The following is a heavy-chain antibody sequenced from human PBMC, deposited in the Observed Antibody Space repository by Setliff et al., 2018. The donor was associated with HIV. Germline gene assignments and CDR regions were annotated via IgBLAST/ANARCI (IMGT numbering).Heavy chain of an antibody. CDR1: GFTFSSYA. CDR3: AKDDRSSSWYYFDY. CDR2: SYSGGSST. Sequence: GESLKISCAASGFTFSSYAMSWVRRAPGKGLEWVSVSYSGGSSTYYADSVKGRFTISRDNSKNTLYLQMNSLRAEDTAVYYCAKDDRSSSWYYFDYWGQGTLVTVSS. V-gene: IGHV3-23*03. D-gene: IGHD6-13*01. J-gene: IGHJ4*02.